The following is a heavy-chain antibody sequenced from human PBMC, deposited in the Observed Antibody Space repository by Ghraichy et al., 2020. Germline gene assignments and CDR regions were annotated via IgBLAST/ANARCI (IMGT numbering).Heavy chain of an antibody. V-gene: IGHV4-4*02. J-gene: IGHJ6*02. Sequence: SETLSLTCAVSGGSISGDTWWSWVRQPPGKGLEWIGEIHASGTTNYNPSLKSRVSIPADKSKSDFSLNLRSVTAADTAVYYCVRNGYFSMGVWGQGITVSVSS. CDR3: VRNGYFSMGV. CDR1: GGSISGDTW. CDR2: IHASGTT. D-gene: IGHD3-22*01.